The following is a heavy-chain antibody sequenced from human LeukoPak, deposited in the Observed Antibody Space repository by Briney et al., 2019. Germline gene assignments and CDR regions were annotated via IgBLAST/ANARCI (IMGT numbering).Heavy chain of an antibody. CDR2: IYYSGST. D-gene: IGHD3-3*01. CDR1: GGSISSGGYY. CDR3: ARAPSQQGDFWSGYYKYGWFDP. V-gene: IGHV4-31*03. J-gene: IGHJ5*02. Sequence: PSGTLSLTCTVSGGSISSGGYYWSWIRQHPGKGLEWIGYIYYSGSTYYNPSLKSRVTISVDTSRNQFSLKLSSVTAADTAVYYCARAPSQQGDFWSGYYKYGWFDPWGQGTLVTVSS.